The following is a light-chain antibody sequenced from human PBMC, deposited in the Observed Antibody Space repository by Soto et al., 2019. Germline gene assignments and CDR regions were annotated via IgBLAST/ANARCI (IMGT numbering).Light chain of an antibody. CDR2: AAS. Sequence: DIQMTQSPSSLSASVGDRVTITCRASQSISIYLNWYQQKPGKAPKLLIYAASSLQSGVPSRFSGSGSGTDFNLSISSLQPEDFATYYCQQSYSTPITFGQGTRLEIK. CDR1: QSISIY. J-gene: IGKJ5*01. CDR3: QQSYSTPIT. V-gene: IGKV1-39*01.